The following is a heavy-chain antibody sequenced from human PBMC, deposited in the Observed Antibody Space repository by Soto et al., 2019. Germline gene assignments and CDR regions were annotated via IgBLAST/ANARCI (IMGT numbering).Heavy chain of an antibody. CDR1: GGSFSGYY. CDR2: INHSGST. D-gene: IGHD3-3*02. Sequence: SETLSLTCAVYGGSFSGYYWSWVRQPPGKGLEWIGEINHSGSTNYNPSLKSRVTISVDTSKNRFSLKLSSVTAADTAVYYCAGVVLDGPYFDYWGQGTRVTVSP. CDR3: AGVVLDGPYFDY. V-gene: IGHV4-34*01. J-gene: IGHJ4*02.